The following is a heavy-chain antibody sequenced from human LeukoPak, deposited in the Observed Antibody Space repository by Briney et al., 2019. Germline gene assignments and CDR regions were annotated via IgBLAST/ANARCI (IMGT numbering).Heavy chain of an antibody. CDR1: GYTLTKLF. Sequence: ASVKVSCKVAGYTLTKLFIHWVQQTPGKGLEWIGGFDREGSKSICAQRSRGRLTMTEDISTDTIYMGLSSLRVEDTAIYYCATDIGDHGGLDNWGQGTLVTVS. CDR3: ATDIGDHGGLDN. V-gene: IGHV1-24*01. J-gene: IGHJ4*02. CDR2: FDREGSKS. D-gene: IGHD2-21*02.